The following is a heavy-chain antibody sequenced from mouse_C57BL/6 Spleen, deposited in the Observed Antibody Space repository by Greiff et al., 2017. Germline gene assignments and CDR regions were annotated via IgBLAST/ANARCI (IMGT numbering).Heavy chain of an antibody. V-gene: IGHV7-3*01. Sequence: EVNLVESGGGLVQLGGSLSFSCAASGFTFTASYMSWVRQPPGKALEWLGFIRNKANGYTTEYSASVKGRFTISRDNSQSILYLPMNALRAEDSATYYCARYDGSSSYFDYWGQGTTLTVSS. CDR1: GFTFTASY. D-gene: IGHD1-1*01. J-gene: IGHJ2*01. CDR3: ARYDGSSSYFDY. CDR2: IRNKANGYTT.